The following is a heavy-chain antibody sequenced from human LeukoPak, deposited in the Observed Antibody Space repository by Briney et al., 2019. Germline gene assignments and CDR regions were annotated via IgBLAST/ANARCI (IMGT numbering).Heavy chain of an antibody. J-gene: IGHJ6*03. D-gene: IGHD5-18*01. CDR1: GFTFSDYY. CDR2: ISSSGSTI. V-gene: IGHV3-11*01. CDR3: ARSSYGDQRQKYYYYMDV. Sequence: GGSLRLSCAASGFTFSDYYMSWIRQAPGKGLEWVSYISSSGSTIYYADSVKGRFTISRDNAKNSLYLQMNSLRAEDTAVYYCARSSYGDQRQKYYYYMDVWGKGTTVTVSS.